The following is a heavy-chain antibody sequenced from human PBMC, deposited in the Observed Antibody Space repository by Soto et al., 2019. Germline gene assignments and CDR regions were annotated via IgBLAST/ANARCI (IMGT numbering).Heavy chain of an antibody. CDR1: GFSVSGNY. D-gene: IGHD2-15*01. Sequence: EVQVVESGGDLVQPGGSLRLSCAASGFSVSGNYMSWVRQAPGMGLEWVSAIYSGGNTYYADSVKGRFTISRDNSKSTLYLQMNSLRVEDTAVYYCARLRWQLYNWFDAWGQGTLVTVS. J-gene: IGHJ5*02. CDR3: ARLRWQLYNWFDA. V-gene: IGHV3-66*04. CDR2: IYSGGNT.